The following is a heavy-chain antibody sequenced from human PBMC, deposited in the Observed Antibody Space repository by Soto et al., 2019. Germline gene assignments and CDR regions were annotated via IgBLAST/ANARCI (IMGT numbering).Heavy chain of an antibody. CDR2: INPSGGST. J-gene: IGHJ4*01. Sequence: GGLVKVSCKASGYTFTSYYMHWVRQAPGQGLEWMGIINPSGGSTSYAQKVQGRVTMTSDTSTSTVYMELGSRGSEDTDVDYRGGEECSGSGSYHIDYWGQGTLVTVAS. D-gene: IGHD3-10*01. CDR3: GGEECSGSGSYHIDY. CDR1: GYTFTSYY. V-gene: IGHV1-46*01.